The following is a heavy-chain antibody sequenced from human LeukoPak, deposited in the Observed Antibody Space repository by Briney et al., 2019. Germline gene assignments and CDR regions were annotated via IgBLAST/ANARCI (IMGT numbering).Heavy chain of an antibody. J-gene: IGHJ4*02. CDR3: AKVIAIYSSSWYFDY. Sequence: GGSLRLSCAASGFTFSSYGMHWVRQAPGKGLEWVAVISYDGSNKYYADSVKGRFTISRDNSKNTLYLQMNGLRAEDTAVYYCAKVIAIYSSSWYFDYWGQGTLVTVSS. CDR1: GFTFSSYG. CDR2: ISYDGSNK. V-gene: IGHV3-30*18. D-gene: IGHD6-13*01.